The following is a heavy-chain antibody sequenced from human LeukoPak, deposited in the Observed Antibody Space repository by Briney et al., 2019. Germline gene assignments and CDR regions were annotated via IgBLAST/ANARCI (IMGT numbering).Heavy chain of an antibody. J-gene: IGHJ4*02. CDR2: INPNSGAT. CDR3: ARSRVTTIPNFDH. D-gene: IGHD2-21*02. V-gene: IGHV1-2*02. CDR1: GYTFIGYY. Sequence: ASVKVSCKASGYTFIGYYIHWVRQAPGQGLEWMGWINPNSGATDYAQKFQGRVTMTRDTSISTTYMELSKLNSDDTAVYYCARSRVTTIPNFDHWGQGTLVTASS.